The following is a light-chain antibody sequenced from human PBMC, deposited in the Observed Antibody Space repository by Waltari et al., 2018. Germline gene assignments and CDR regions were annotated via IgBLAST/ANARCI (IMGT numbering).Light chain of an antibody. CDR1: QRLLYTSNDKNY. Sequence: DFVMTQSPDSLAVSLGERATINCKSSQRLLYTSNDKNYLAWYQQKPGQPPKLLIYWASTRESGVPDRFSGSGSGTDFTLTISSLQAEDVAVYYCQQYYSRHSYTFGQGTKLEIK. CDR2: WAS. J-gene: IGKJ2*01. V-gene: IGKV4-1*01. CDR3: QQYYSRHSYT.